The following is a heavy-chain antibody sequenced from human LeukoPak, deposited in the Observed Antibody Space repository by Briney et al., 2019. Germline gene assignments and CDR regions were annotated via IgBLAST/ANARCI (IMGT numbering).Heavy chain of an antibody. CDR2: IYYSGST. V-gene: IGHV4-30-4*01. CDR1: GGSISSGDYY. J-gene: IGHJ4*02. D-gene: IGHD6-6*01. CDR3: AGQADDSSSSLVYFDY. Sequence: PQTLSLTCTVSGGSISSGDYYWSWIRQPPGKGLEWLGYIYYSGSTYYNPSLKSRVTISADTSKNQFSLKLSSVTAADTAVYYCAGQADDSSSSLVYFDYWGQGTLVTVSS.